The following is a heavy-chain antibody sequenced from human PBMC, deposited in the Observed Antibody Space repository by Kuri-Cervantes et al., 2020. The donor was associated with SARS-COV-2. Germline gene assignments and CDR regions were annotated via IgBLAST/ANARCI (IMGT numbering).Heavy chain of an antibody. Sequence: SGVNVSCKASVGTFSSYAICGVRQAPVQGLDWMGRIIPMLGIANYAQKFQGRVTITADKSTSTAYMELSSLRAEDTAVYSCAREIPSAAGDDYWGQGPLVTVSS. CDR3: AREIPSAAGDDY. CDR1: VGTFSSYA. CDR2: IIPMLGIA. D-gene: IGHD6-13*01. J-gene: IGHJ4*02. V-gene: IGHV1-69*04.